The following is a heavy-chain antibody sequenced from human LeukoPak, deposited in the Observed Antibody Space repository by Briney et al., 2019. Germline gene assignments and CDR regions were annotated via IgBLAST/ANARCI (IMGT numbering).Heavy chain of an antibody. CDR3: ARDPSGSYYFDY. J-gene: IGHJ4*02. Sequence: GGSLRLSCAASGFTFISNAMHWVRQAPGKGLEWVAVIWYDGSNKYYADSVKGRFTISRDNSKNTLYLQMNSLRAEDTAVYYCARDPSGSYYFDYWGQGTLVTVSS. V-gene: IGHV3-33*08. CDR1: GFTFISNA. CDR2: IWYDGSNK. D-gene: IGHD1-26*01.